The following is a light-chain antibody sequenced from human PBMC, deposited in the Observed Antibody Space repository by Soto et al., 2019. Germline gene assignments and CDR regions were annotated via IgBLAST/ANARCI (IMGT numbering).Light chain of an antibody. V-gene: IGKV3-20*01. Sequence: IVLTQSPGTLYLSPGESASLSCRASQSVTNYLSWYQQKPGQAPRLLIYDTSTRAAGIPDRFSVSGSGADFTLIISRLEPEDFALYYCQQYAGSPYTFGQGTKLEIK. CDR1: QSVTNY. CDR2: DTS. J-gene: IGKJ2*01. CDR3: QQYAGSPYT.